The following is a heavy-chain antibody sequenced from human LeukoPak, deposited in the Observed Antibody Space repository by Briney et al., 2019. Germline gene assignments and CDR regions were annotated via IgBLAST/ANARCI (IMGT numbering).Heavy chain of an antibody. Sequence: GRSLRLSCAASGFTFSSYGMHWVRQAPGKGLEWVAVIWYDGTNKYYADSVKGRFTISRDNSKNTLFLQMNILRAEDTAVYYCARAAYDSSGYLTLWGQGTLVTVSS. V-gene: IGHV3-33*01. CDR3: ARAAYDSSGYLTL. J-gene: IGHJ4*02. D-gene: IGHD3-22*01. CDR1: GFTFSSYG. CDR2: IWYDGTNK.